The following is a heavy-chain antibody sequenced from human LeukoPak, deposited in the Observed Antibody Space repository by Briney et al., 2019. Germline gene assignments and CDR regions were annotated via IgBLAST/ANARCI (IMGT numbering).Heavy chain of an antibody. CDR3: VRSLEKFGTRDY. J-gene: IGHJ4*02. V-gene: IGHV3-7*01. Sequence: PGGSLRLSCAASGFIFGAYWMTWVRQAPGKGLEWVANIEQDGSEKYYMDSVKGRFTISRDNAKKSLFLQMNSLTAEDTALYYCVRSLEKFGTRDYWGQGTLVTVSS. CDR1: GFIFGAYW. CDR2: IEQDGSEK. D-gene: IGHD3-10*01.